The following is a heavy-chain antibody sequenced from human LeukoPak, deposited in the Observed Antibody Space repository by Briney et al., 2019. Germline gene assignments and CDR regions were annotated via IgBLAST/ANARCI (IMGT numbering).Heavy chain of an antibody. CDR2: IYYSGST. Sequence: PSETQSLTCTVSGGSISSSSYYWGWIRQPPGKGLEWIGSIYYSGSTNYNPSLKSRVTISVDTSKNQFSLKLSSVTAADTAVYYCARIAAAGLDEDYWGQGTLVTVSS. J-gene: IGHJ4*02. CDR1: GGSISSSSYY. D-gene: IGHD6-13*01. V-gene: IGHV4-39*07. CDR3: ARIAAAGLDEDY.